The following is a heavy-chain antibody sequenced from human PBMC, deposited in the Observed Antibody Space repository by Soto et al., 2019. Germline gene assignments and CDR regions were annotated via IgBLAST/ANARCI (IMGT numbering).Heavy chain of an antibody. J-gene: IGHJ4*02. Sequence: QVQLQESGPGLVKPSETLSLTCTVSGGSISSYYWSWIRQPPGKGLEWIGYIYYSGSTNYYPSLKSRVTISVDTSQNQFSLKLSSLSAADTAVYYCARRYGVSFDYWGQGTLVTVSS. CDR2: IYYSGST. D-gene: IGHD4-17*01. V-gene: IGHV4-59*08. CDR1: GGSISSYY. CDR3: ARRYGVSFDY.